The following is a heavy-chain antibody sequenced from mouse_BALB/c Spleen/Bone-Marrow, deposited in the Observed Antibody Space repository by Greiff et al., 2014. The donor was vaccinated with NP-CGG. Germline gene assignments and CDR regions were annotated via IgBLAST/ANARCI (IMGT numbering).Heavy chain of an antibody. D-gene: IGHD1-1*01. CDR1: GFNIKDTY. Sequence: EVQVVESGAELVKPGASVKLSCTASGFNIKDTYMHWVKQRPDQGLEWIGRIDPANGNTKYDPKFQGKATITADTSSNTAYLQLSSLTSEDTAVYYCAPYYYGSSLFAYWGQGTLVTVSA. CDR3: APYYYGSSLFAY. V-gene: IGHV14-3*02. CDR2: IDPANGNT. J-gene: IGHJ3*01.